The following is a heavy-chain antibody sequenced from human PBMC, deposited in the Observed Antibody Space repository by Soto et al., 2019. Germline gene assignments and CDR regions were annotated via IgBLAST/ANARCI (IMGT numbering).Heavy chain of an antibody. CDR1: GDSINTYT. V-gene: IGHV4-59*01. D-gene: IGHD1-26*01. Sequence: TLSLTCTVSGDSINTYTWTWIRQPPGKGLEWIGYIFSSGSTNYNPSLQSRLTMSVDTSKNLFSLKLNSVTAADTAVYYCARGDQELDYWGQGTLVTVYS. CDR2: IFSSGST. J-gene: IGHJ4*02. CDR3: ARGDQELDY.